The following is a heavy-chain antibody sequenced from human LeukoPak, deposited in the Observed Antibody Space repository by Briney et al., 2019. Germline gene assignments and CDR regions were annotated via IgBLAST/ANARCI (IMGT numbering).Heavy chain of an antibody. CDR1: GGSFSGYY. CDR3: ARGRWYSSGWYLSYFDY. V-gene: IGHV4-34*01. Sequence: PSETLSLTCAVYGGSFSGYYWSWIRQPPGKGLEWIGEINHSGSTNYNPSLKSRVAISVDTSKNQFSLKLSSVTAADTAVYYCARGRWYSSGWYLSYFDYWGQGTLVTVSS. D-gene: IGHD6-19*01. CDR2: INHSGST. J-gene: IGHJ4*02.